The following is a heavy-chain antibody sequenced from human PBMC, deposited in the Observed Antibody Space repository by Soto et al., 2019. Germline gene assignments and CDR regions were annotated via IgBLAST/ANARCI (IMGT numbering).Heavy chain of an antibody. J-gene: IGHJ4*02. D-gene: IGHD3-10*01. CDR2: ISASGGSP. CDR3: AKVAMVRGVYFDY. CDR1: GFTFTSSP. V-gene: IGHV3-23*01. Sequence: PGGSLRLSCAASGFTFTSSPMSWVRQAPGKGLEWVSAISASGGSPYYSDSVKGRFTVSRDNSKNMLHLQMNSLRDEDTAVYYCAKVAMVRGVYFDYWGRGTLVTVSS.